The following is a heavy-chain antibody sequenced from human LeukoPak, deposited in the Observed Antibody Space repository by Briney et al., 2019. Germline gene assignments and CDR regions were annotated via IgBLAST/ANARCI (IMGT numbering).Heavy chain of an antibody. V-gene: IGHV4-59*12. D-gene: IGHD3-3*01. CDR3: ARDVNDFWSGQREYYYYYYMDV. Sequence: SETLSLTCTVSGGSISSYYWSWIRQPPGKGLEWIGYIYYSGSTNYNPSLKSRVTISVDTSKNQFSLKLSPVTAADTAVYYCARDVNDFWSGQREYYYYYYMDVWGKGTTVTVSS. CDR2: IYYSGST. CDR1: GGSISSYY. J-gene: IGHJ6*03.